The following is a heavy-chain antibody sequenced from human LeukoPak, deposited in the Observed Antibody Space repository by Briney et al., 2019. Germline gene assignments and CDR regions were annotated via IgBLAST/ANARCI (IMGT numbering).Heavy chain of an antibody. V-gene: IGHV3-30*04. CDR2: MSYHGSNI. J-gene: IGHJ6*03. D-gene: IGHD2-15*01. CDR1: GFTFSSYA. Sequence: GGSLRLSCAASGFTFSSYAMHWVRQAPGKGLEWVALMSYHGSNIQYADSVKGRFTISRDNSKNTLYLQMNSLRAEDTAVYYCARVLRYCSGGNCYSGGLGYMDVWGKGTTVTISS. CDR3: ARVLRYCSGGNCYSGGLGYMDV.